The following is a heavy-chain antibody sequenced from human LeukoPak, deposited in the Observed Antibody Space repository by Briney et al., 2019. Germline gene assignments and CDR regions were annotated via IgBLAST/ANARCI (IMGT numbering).Heavy chain of an antibody. CDR3: ARQGGLYFSI. D-gene: IGHD2-2*02. CDR2: IFYNGST. J-gene: IGHJ3*02. V-gene: IGHV4-59*08. CDR1: GGSISSYY. Sequence: SETLSLTCTVSGGSISSYYWSWIRQPPGKGLEWIGNIFYNGSTNYNPSLKSRVTISVDTAKNQFSLKLSSVTAADTAVYYCARQGGLYFSIWGQRTMVTVSS.